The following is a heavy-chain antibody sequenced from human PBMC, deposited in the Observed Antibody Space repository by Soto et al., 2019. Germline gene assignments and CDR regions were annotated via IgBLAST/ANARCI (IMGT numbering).Heavy chain of an antibody. CDR1: GGSISSGY. CDR3: TGDILYP. Sequence: SDTLSLNCSVSGGSISSGYWTWIRHPPGKRLEWIGYIYLGGSINYNPSLKSRVIISVDTAKNQFSLSLSSVTAADTAVYYCTGDILYPWGQGTSVTGS. V-gene: IGHV4-59*07. J-gene: IGHJ5*02. CDR2: IYLGGSI. D-gene: IGHD2-15*01.